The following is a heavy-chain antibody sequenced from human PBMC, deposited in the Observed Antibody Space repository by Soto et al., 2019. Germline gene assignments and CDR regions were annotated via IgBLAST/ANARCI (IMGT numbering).Heavy chain of an antibody. D-gene: IGHD6-13*01. V-gene: IGHV1-46*03. CDR1: GYTFTSYY. J-gene: IGHJ6*02. Sequence: QVQLVQSGAEVKKPGASVKVSCKASGYTFTSYYMHWVRQAPGQGLEWMGIINPSGGSTSYAQKFQGRVTMTRDTSTSTVYMELSSLRSEDTAVYYCASQQQLVPYYYYYGMDVWGQGTTVTVSS. CDR2: INPSGGST. CDR3: ASQQQLVPYYYYYGMDV.